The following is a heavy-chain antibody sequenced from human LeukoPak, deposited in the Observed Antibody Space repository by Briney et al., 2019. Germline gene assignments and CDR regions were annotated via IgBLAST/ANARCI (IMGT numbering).Heavy chain of an antibody. V-gene: IGHV4-34*01. CDR3: ARGRWYGTKNYFDY. CDR2: INHSGST. CDR1: GGSFSGYY. Sequence: PSETLSLTCAVYGGSFSGYYWSWIRHPPGKGLEWIGEINHSGSTNYNPSLKSRVTISVDTSKNQFSLKLSSVTAADTAVYYCARGRWYGTKNYFDYWGQGTLVTVSS. J-gene: IGHJ4*02. D-gene: IGHD6-13*01.